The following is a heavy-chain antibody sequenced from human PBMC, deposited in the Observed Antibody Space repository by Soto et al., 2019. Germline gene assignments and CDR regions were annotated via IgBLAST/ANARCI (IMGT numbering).Heavy chain of an antibody. CDR2: IWYDGSNK. Sequence: GGSLRLSCAASGFTFSSYGMHWVRQAPGKGLEWVAVIWYDGSNKYYADSVKGRFTISRDNSKNALYLQMNSLRAEDTAVYYCARDQKGSSWYQPYYYYGMDVWGQGTTVTVSS. CDR1: GFTFSSYG. V-gene: IGHV3-33*01. CDR3: ARDQKGSSWYQPYYYYGMDV. D-gene: IGHD6-13*01. J-gene: IGHJ6*02.